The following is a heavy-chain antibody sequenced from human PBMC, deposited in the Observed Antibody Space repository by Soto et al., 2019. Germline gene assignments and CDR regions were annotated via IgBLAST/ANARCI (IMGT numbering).Heavy chain of an antibody. CDR3: ASVRGGYYYAMDV. D-gene: IGHD3-10*02. Sequence: QVQLQESGPGLVKPSGTLSLTCAVSGGSISSSNWWSWVRQPPGKGLEWIGEIYHSGSTNYNPSLRGRLPISVDKSRTQFSLRLSPVTAADAAVYYWASVRGGYYYAMDVWGQGTTVTVSS. V-gene: IGHV4-4*02. CDR2: IYHSGST. CDR1: GGSISSSNW. J-gene: IGHJ6*02.